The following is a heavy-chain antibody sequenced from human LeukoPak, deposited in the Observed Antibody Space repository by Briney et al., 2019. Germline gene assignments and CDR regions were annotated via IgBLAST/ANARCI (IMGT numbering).Heavy chain of an antibody. V-gene: IGHV4-39*07. D-gene: IGHD1-1*01. Sequence: SETLSLTCTVSGGSISSSSYYWGWIRQPPGKGLEWIGSAYYSGSTYHNPSLKSRVTISVDTSKNQFSLKLSSVTAADTAVYYCARGFRGTADYWGQGTLVTVSS. CDR3: ARGFRGTADY. J-gene: IGHJ4*02. CDR2: AYYSGST. CDR1: GGSISSSSYY.